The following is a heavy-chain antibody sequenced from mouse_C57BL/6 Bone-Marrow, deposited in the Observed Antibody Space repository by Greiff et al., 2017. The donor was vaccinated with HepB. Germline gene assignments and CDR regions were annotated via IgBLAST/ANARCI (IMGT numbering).Heavy chain of an antibody. CDR3: ARVAWLLWFAY. D-gene: IGHD2-3*01. CDR1: GFTFSSYA. CDR2: ISDGGSYT. V-gene: IGHV5-4*01. J-gene: IGHJ3*01. Sequence: EVQLVESGGGLVKPGGSLKLSCAASGFTFSSYAMSWVRQTPEKRLEWVATISDGGSYTYYPDNVKGRFTISRDNANNNLYLQLSHLKSEDTAMYYCARVAWLLWFAYWGQGTLVTVSA.